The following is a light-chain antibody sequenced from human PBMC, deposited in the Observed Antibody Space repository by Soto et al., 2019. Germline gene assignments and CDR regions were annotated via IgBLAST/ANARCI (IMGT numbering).Light chain of an antibody. Sequence: EAVMTQSPATLSVSPGERATLSCRASQGVSTNLAWYQQKPGQAPRLLIYAASARATAVPARFGGSGSGTEFTLTISSLQSEDFAVYYCQQYNNWPITFGQGTRLEIK. CDR2: AAS. V-gene: IGKV3-15*01. J-gene: IGKJ5*01. CDR3: QQYNNWPIT. CDR1: QGVSTN.